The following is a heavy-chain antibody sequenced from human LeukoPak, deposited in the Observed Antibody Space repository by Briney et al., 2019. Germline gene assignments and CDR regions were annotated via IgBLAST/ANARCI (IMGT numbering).Heavy chain of an antibody. Sequence: GGSPRLSCATSGFTFSSYAMHWVRQAPGKGLEWVALISYDGINQYYADSVKGRFIISRDNSKNTLYLQLNSLRLEDTAVYYCTLTTFGVVYYFDYWGQGTLVTVS. D-gene: IGHD1/OR15-1a*01. CDR1: GFTFSSYA. V-gene: IGHV3-30*04. CDR3: TLTTFGVVYYFDY. J-gene: IGHJ4*02. CDR2: ISYDGINQ.